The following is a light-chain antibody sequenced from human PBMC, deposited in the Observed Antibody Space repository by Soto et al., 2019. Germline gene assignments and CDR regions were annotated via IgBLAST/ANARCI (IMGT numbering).Light chain of an antibody. CDR2: AAS. V-gene: IGKV1-39*01. Sequence: DNQMTQSPSSLSASVGDRVTITCRASQSISSYLNWYQQKTGNAPKVLIFAASSLQSGVSSRFSGSGSGTDFTLTISSLQPKDFATYYCQQSYGTQYTFGQGTKLEIK. J-gene: IGKJ2*01. CDR3: QQSYGTQYT. CDR1: QSISSY.